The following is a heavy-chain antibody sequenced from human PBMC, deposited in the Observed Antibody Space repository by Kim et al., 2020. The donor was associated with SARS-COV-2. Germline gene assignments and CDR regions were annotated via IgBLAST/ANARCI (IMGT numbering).Heavy chain of an antibody. CDR3: AGVTVAPTPEGLKHNGLEV. J-gene: IGHJ6*02. CDR2: SSAYNGNT. V-gene: IGHV1-18*01. CDR1: GYTSTNYG. D-gene: IGHD5-12*01. Sequence: ASVKVSCKASGYTSTNYGIAWVRQAPGQGLEWMGWSSAYNGNTHYAENLQGRVTMTTDSSTGTAYMELRSLRSGDTAVYYCAGVTVAPTPEGLKHNGLEVWGQVSTITVSS.